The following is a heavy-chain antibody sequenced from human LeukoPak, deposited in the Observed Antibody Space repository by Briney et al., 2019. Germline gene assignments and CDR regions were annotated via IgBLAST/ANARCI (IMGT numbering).Heavy chain of an antibody. Sequence: GASVKASCKASGYTFTSYGISWVRQAPGQGLEWMGWINTYNGNTYYAQKLQGRVTMTTDTSTSTAYMELTSLRSDDTAVYYCARFVGGDGRGSYSYYPYGMDVWGQGTTVTVSS. J-gene: IGHJ6*02. CDR3: ARFVGGDGRGSYSYYPYGMDV. V-gene: IGHV1-18*01. CDR1: GYTFTSYG. CDR2: INTYNGNT. D-gene: IGHD3-10*01.